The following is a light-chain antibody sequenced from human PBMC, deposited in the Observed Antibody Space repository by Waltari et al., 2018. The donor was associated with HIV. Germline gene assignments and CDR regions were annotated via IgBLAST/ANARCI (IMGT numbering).Light chain of an antibody. Sequence: QSVLTQPPSTSGTHGQRVTISCFGSSSNLGSNYVYWYQQLPGTAPKLFIYRNNQRPSGVPDRFSGSKSGTSASLAISGLRSEDEGDYSCAAWDDTRGGLWVFGGGTKVTVL. CDR2: RNN. J-gene: IGLJ3*02. CDR1: SSNLGSNY. V-gene: IGLV1-47*01. CDR3: AAWDDTRGGLWV.